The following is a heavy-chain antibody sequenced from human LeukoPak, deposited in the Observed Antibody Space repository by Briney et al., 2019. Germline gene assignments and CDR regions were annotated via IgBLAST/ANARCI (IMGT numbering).Heavy chain of an antibody. J-gene: IGHJ4*02. Sequence: GGSLRLSCAASGFTFSNAWMSWVRQAPGKGLEWVGRIKSKTDGGTTDYAAPVKGRFTISRDDSKNTLYLQMNSLKTEDTAVYYCTTDLGERWLQSDRFDYWGQGTLVTVSS. V-gene: IGHV3-15*01. CDR3: TTDLGERWLQSDRFDY. CDR1: GFTFSNAW. CDR2: IKSKTDGGTT. D-gene: IGHD5-24*01.